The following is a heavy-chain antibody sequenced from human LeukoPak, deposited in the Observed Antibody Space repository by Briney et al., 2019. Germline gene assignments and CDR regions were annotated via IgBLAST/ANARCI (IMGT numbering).Heavy chain of an antibody. V-gene: IGHV3-21*01. J-gene: IGHJ4*02. D-gene: IGHD3-22*01. CDR1: GFTFSSYS. CDR3: ARGGYDSSGYYGDYFDD. Sequence: GGSLRLSCAASGFTFSSYSMNWVRQAPGKGLEWVSSISSSSSYIYYADSVKGRFTISRDNAKNSLYLQMNSLRAEDTAVYYCARGGYDSSGYYGDYFDDWGQGTLVTVSS. CDR2: ISSSSSYI.